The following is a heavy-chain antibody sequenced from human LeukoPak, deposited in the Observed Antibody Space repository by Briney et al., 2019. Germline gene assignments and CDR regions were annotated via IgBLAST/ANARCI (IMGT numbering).Heavy chain of an antibody. J-gene: IGHJ3*02. CDR3: ARRAAMVRADSFDI. Sequence: PPASVKVSCKASGYTFTGYYMHWVRQAPGQGLEWMGWINPNSGGTNYAQKFQGRVTMTRDTSISTAYMELSRLRSDDTAVYYCARRAAMVRADSFDIWGQGTMVTVSS. CDR1: GYTFTGYY. D-gene: IGHD5-18*01. V-gene: IGHV1-2*02. CDR2: INPNSGGT.